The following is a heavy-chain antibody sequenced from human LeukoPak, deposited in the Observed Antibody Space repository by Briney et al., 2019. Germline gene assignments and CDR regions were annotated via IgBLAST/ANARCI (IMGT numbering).Heavy chain of an antibody. CDR2: IIPIFGTA. J-gene: IGHJ5*02. Sequence: SVEVSCKASGVTFSSYAISWVRQAPGQGLEWMGGIIPIFGTANYAQKSQGRVTITADESTSTAYMELSSLRSEDTAVYYCARESATMVRGVIGWFDPWGQGTLVTVSS. D-gene: IGHD3-10*01. CDR1: GVTFSSYA. CDR3: ARESATMVRGVIGWFDP. V-gene: IGHV1-69*01.